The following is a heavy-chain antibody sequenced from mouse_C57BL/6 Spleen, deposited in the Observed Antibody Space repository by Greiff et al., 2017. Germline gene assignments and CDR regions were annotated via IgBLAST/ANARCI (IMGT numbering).Heavy chain of an antibody. J-gene: IGHJ2*01. V-gene: IGHV1-54*01. Sequence: QVQLQQSGAELVRPGTSVTVSCKASGYAFTNYLIEWVKQRPGQGLEWIGVINPGSGGTNYNEKFKGKATLTADKSSSTAYMQLSSLTSEDSAVYFCARNYYGSRVYYFDYWGQGTTLTVSS. CDR3: ARNYYGSRVYYFDY. D-gene: IGHD1-1*01. CDR2: INPGSGGT. CDR1: GYAFTNYL.